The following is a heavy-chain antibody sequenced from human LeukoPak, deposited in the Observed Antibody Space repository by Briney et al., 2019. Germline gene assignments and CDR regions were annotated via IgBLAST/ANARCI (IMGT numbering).Heavy chain of an antibody. Sequence: GGSRRLSCAASGFTFSNYAMTWVRQAPGKGLEWVAVISYDGSNKYYADSVKGRFTISRDNSKNTLYLQMNSLRAEDTAVYYCARGPTNFWSGYQGASYYFDYWGQGTLVTVSS. CDR2: ISYDGSNK. CDR1: GFTFSNYA. J-gene: IGHJ4*02. V-gene: IGHV3-30-3*01. CDR3: ARGPTNFWSGYQGASYYFDY. D-gene: IGHD3-3*01.